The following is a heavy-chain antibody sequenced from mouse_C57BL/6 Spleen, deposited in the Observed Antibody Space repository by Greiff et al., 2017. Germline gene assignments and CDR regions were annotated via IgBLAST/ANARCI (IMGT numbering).Heavy chain of an antibody. J-gene: IGHJ2*01. CDR1: GYTFTSYW. Sequence: QVQLQQPGTELVKPGASVKLSCKASGYTFTSYWMHWVKQRPGQGLEWIGNINPSNGGTNYNEKFKSKATLTVDKSSSTAYMQLSSLTSEDSAVYYCARREGLYYGSSYRNYFDYWGQGTTLTVSS. CDR3: ARREGLYYGSSYRNYFDY. V-gene: IGHV1-53*01. D-gene: IGHD1-1*01. CDR2: INPSNGGT.